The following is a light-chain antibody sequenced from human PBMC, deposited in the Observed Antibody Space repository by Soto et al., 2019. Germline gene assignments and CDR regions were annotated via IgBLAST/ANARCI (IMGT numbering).Light chain of an antibody. CDR1: QSISSW. V-gene: IGKV1-5*03. Sequence: DIQMTQSPSTVSASVGDRVTITCRASQSISSWLAWYQQKPGKAPKLLIYKASNLESGVPSRFSGSGSVTEFTLTITSLQPDDFAIYYCQQYNSYSPTFGQGTKVEVK. CDR3: QQYNSYSPT. CDR2: KAS. J-gene: IGKJ1*01.